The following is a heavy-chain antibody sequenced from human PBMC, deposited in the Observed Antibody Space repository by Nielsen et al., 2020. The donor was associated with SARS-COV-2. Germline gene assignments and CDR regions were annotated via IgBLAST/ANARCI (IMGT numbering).Heavy chain of an antibody. CDR2: TSASGAST. V-gene: IGHV3-53*01. CDR1: GFTVSSNY. CDR3: ARSPTVPAAFYYYYYYMDV. D-gene: IGHD2-2*01. J-gene: IGHJ6*03. Sequence: GESLKISCAASGFTVSSNYMSWVRRAPGRGLEWVSGTSASGASTYYADSVKGRFSISRDNSRNTLYLQMNSLRAEDTAVYYCARSPTVPAAFYYYYYYMDVWGKGTTVTVSS.